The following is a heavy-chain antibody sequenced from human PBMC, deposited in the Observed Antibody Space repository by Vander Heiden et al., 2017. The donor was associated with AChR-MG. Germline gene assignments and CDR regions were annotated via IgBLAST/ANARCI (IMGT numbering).Heavy chain of an antibody. D-gene: IGHD2-15*01. CDR1: GFTFSSYA. CDR2: ISGSGGST. Sequence: EVQLLESGGGLVQPGGSLRLSCAASGFTFSSYAMSWVRQAPGKGLEWISAISGSGGSTYYADSVKGRFTISRDNSKNTLYLQMNSLRAEDTAVYYCAKNLGYSLGNGYFDYWGQGTLVTVSS. CDR3: AKNLGYSLGNGYFDY. V-gene: IGHV3-23*01. J-gene: IGHJ4*02.